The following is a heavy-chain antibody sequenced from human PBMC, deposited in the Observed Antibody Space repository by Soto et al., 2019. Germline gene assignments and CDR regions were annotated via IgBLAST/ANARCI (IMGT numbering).Heavy chain of an antibody. CDR1: GGSISSFAFY. D-gene: IGHD2-2*01. J-gene: IGHJ6*02. V-gene: IGHV4-31*03. Sequence: SETLSLTCTVSGGSISSFAFYWSWIRQHPGKGLEWIGYIYYSGSTYYNPSLKSRVTISVDTSKNQFSLKLSSVTAADTAVYYCATHCISTKKVPLGMDVWGQGTTVTVSS. CDR3: ATHCISTKKVPLGMDV. CDR2: IYYSGST.